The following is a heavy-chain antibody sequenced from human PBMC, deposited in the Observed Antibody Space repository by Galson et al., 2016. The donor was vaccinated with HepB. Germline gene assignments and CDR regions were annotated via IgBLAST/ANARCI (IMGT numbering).Heavy chain of an antibody. D-gene: IGHD1-7*01. CDR2: ISYDGNKK. Sequence: SLRLSCATSGFPFSSYALHWVRQAPGKGLEWVAVISYDGNKKYYEDSVRGRFTISRDNSKNTLYLQMNSLRAEDTAVYYCAKNWNYVIRGSDYYTMDIWGQGTTVTVSS. CDR1: GFPFSSYA. J-gene: IGHJ6*02. V-gene: IGHV3-30*18. CDR3: AKNWNYVIRGSDYYTMDI.